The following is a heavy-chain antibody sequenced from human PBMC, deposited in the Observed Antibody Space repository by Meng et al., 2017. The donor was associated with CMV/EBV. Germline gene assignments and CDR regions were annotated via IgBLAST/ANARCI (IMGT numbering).Heavy chain of an antibody. CDR1: GYTFTSYG. Sequence: ASVKVSCKASGYTFTSYGISWLRQAPGQGLEWMGWISAYNGNTNYAQKLQGRVTMTTDTSTSTAYMELRSLRSDDTAVYYCARDRNSEELVNAFDIWGQGTMVTVSS. CDR3: ARDRNSEELVNAFDI. D-gene: IGHD6-13*01. CDR2: ISAYNGNT. J-gene: IGHJ3*02. V-gene: IGHV1-18*01.